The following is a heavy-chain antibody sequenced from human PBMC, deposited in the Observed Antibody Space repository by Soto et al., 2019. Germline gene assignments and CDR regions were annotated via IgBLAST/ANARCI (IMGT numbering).Heavy chain of an antibody. Sequence: PGGSLTLTCAASGFTFSSYGMHWVRQAPGKGLEWVAVISYDGSNKYYADSVKGRFTISRDNSKNTLYLQMNSLRAEDTAVYYCAKDLRYGSGSYYKNYWGQGT. CDR1: GFTFSSYG. D-gene: IGHD3-10*01. CDR3: AKDLRYGSGSYYKNY. J-gene: IGHJ4*02. CDR2: ISYDGSNK. V-gene: IGHV3-30*18.